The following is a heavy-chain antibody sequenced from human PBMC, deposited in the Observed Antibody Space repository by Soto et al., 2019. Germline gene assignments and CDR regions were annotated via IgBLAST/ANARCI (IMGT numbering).Heavy chain of an antibody. J-gene: IGHJ4*02. Sequence: SETLSLTCTVSGGSISSGDYYWSWIRQPPGKGLEWIGYIYYSGSTYYNPSLKSRVTISVDTSKNQFSLKLSSVTAADTAVYYCARGMEWSHYFDYWGQGTLVTVSS. D-gene: IGHD3-3*01. V-gene: IGHV4-30-4*01. CDR1: GGSISSGDYY. CDR3: ARGMEWSHYFDY. CDR2: IYYSGST.